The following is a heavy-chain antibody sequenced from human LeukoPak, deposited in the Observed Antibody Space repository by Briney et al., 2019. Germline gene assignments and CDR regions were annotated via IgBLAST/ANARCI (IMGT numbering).Heavy chain of an antibody. CDR1: GFTFSSYE. V-gene: IGHV3-23*01. CDR2: ITGGGEST. J-gene: IGHJ4*02. Sequence: GGSLRLSCAASGFTFSSYEMNWVRQAPGKGLEWVSAITGGGESTYYAESMKGRFTLSRDNSKNTLYLQMNSLRAEDTAVYYCASSRVYGYHDYWGQGTLVTVSS. CDR3: ASSRVYGYHDY. D-gene: IGHD5-18*01.